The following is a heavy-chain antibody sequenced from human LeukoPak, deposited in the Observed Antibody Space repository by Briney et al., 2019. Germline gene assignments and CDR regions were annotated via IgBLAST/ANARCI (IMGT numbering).Heavy chain of an antibody. CDR1: GGSISSGDYY. CDR2: IYYSGST. Sequence: PSQTLSLTCTVSGGSISSGDYYWGWIRQPPGKGLEWIGYIYYSGSTYYNPSLKSRVTISVDTSKNQFSLKLSSVTAADTAVYYCARDGSVAGFHWFDPWGQGALVTVSS. J-gene: IGHJ5*02. D-gene: IGHD6-19*01. CDR3: ARDGSVAGFHWFDP. V-gene: IGHV4-30-4*08.